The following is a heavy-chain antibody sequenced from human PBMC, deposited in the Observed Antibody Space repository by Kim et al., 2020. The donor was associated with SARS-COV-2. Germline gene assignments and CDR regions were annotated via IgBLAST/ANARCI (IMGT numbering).Heavy chain of an antibody. CDR2: INHSGST. CDR3: ARGTRQWLSRHYYYYLDV. CDR1: GGSFSGYY. Sequence: SETLSLTCAVYGGSFSGYYWSWIRQPPGKGLEWIGEINHSGSTNYNPSLKSRVTISVDTSKNQFSLKLSSVTAADTAVYYCARGTRQWLSRHYYYYLDVWGKGPTVTVSS. D-gene: IGHD5-12*01. V-gene: IGHV4-34*01. J-gene: IGHJ6*03.